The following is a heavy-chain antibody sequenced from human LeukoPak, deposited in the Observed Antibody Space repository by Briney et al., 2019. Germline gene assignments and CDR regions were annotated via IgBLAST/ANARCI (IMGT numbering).Heavy chain of an antibody. CDR2: IYYSGST. J-gene: IGHJ4*02. Sequence: PSETLSLTCTVSGGSISSYYWSWIRQPPGKGLEWIGYIYYSGSTNYNPSLKSRVTISVDTSKNQFSLKLSSMTAADTAVYYCARIYYYDSSGYPYFDYWGQGTLVTVSS. V-gene: IGHV4-59*01. CDR1: GGSISSYY. D-gene: IGHD3-22*01. CDR3: ARIYYYDSSGYPYFDY.